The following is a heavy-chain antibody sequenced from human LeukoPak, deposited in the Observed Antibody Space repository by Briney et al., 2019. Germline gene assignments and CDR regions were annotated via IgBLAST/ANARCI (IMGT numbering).Heavy chain of an antibody. D-gene: IGHD2-21*02. CDR2: ISGSGGST. V-gene: IGHV3-23*01. J-gene: IGHJ4*02. Sequence: GGILRLSCAASGFTFSHYGMTWVRQAPGKGLEWVSAISGSGGSTYYAGSVKGRFTISRDNSKNTLYLQMNSLRADDTAVYSCAKSHHVTAIDYWGQGTLVTVSS. CDR3: AKSHHVTAIDY. CDR1: GFTFSHYG.